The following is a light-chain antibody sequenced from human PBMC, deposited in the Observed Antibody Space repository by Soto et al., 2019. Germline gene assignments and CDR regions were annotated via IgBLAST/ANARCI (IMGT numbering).Light chain of an antibody. CDR2: DVS. V-gene: IGLV2-14*01. CDR1: SSDVGGYIY. CDR3: SSYTTSNTYVV. Sequence: QSVLTQPASVSGSPGQSITISCTGTSSDVGGYIYVSWYQQHPGKAPKLMIYDVSNRPSGISNRFSGSKSGNTASLTISGLQAEDEADYYCSSYTTSNTYVVFGGGTKLTVL. J-gene: IGLJ2*01.